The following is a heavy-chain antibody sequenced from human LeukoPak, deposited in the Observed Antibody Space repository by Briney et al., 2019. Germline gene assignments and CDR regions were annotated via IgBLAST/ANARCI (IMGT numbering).Heavy chain of an antibody. CDR2: ISSSGSTI. CDR3: ARDRAVATENWFDP. V-gene: IGHV3-11*04. CDR1: GFTFSSYW. D-gene: IGHD6-19*01. J-gene: IGHJ5*02. Sequence: PGGSLRLSCAASGFTFSSYWMSWIRQAPGKGLEWVSYISSSGSTIYYADSVKGRFTISRDNAKNSLYLQMNSLRAEDTAVYYCARDRAVATENWFDPWGQGTLVTVSS.